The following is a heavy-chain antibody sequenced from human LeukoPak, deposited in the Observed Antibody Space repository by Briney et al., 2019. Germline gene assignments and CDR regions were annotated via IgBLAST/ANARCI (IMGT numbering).Heavy chain of an antibody. Sequence: ASVKVSCKASGYTFTGYYMHWARQAPGQGLEWLGGINPDSGGANYAQNFQGRVTMTRNTSISTAYMELSRLRSDDTAVYYCARSDGSNSNFDYWGQGTLVTVSS. CDR1: GYTFTGYY. J-gene: IGHJ4*02. CDR2: INPDSGGA. CDR3: ARSDGSNSNFDY. V-gene: IGHV1-2*02. D-gene: IGHD4-23*01.